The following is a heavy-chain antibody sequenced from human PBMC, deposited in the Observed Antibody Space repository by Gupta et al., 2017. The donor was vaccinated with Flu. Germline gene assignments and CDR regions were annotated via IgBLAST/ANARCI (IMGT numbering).Heavy chain of an antibody. Sequence: QVQLVQSGAEVKKPGASVKVSCKASGYTFTSYFMHWVRQAPGQGLECMGGINPNGGSTIYAPKFQGRVAMTRDTSTSTFYMELSGLRREDTAVYYCARDGTAAGAELYYGMDVWGQGTTVIVSS. J-gene: IGHJ6*02. D-gene: IGHD2-2*01. CDR2: INPNGGST. CDR3: ARDGTAAGAELYYGMDV. CDR1: GYTFTSYF. V-gene: IGHV1-46*01.